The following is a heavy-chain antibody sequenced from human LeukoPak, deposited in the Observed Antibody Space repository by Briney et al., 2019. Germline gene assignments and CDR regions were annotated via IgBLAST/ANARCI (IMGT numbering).Heavy chain of an antibody. CDR2: TYYSGST. V-gene: IGHV4-59*01. Sequence: SETLSLTCTVSGGSISSYYWSWIRQPPGKGLEWIGYTYYSGSTNYNPSLKSRVTISVDTSKNQFSLKLSSVTAADTAVYYCARGGDSSSPHYYYYYYMDVWGKGTTVTVSS. CDR3: ARGGDSSSPHYYYYYYMDV. D-gene: IGHD6-6*01. CDR1: GGSISSYY. J-gene: IGHJ6*03.